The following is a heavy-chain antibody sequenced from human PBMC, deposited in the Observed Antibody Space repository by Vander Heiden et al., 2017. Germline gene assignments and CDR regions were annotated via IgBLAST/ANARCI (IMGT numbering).Heavy chain of an antibody. CDR3: ARIRCSSTSCSEGFDF. Sequence: QVQLVESGGGVVQPGRSLRLSCAASGFTFSSTAMHWFRQTPGQGLEWLAAISYDERSESLADSVKGRFTISRDNSNNTLYLHMNTLRAEDTGVYYCARIRCSSTSCSEGFDFWGQGALVTVSS. D-gene: IGHD2-2*01. CDR1: GFTFSSTA. CDR2: ISYDERSE. J-gene: IGHJ4*02. V-gene: IGHV3-30*04.